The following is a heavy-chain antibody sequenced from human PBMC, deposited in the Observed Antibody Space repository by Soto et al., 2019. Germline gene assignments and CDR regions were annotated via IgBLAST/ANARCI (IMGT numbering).Heavy chain of an antibody. Sequence: ASVKVSCKASGYTFTSYGISWVRQAPGQGLEWMGWISAYNGNTNYAQKLQGRVTMTTDTSTSTAYMELRSLRSDDTAVYYCARGDIVVVLAANPGDYFDYWGQGTLVTVSS. CDR2: ISAYNGNT. CDR3: ARGDIVVVLAANPGDYFDY. D-gene: IGHD2-15*01. CDR1: GYTFTSYG. J-gene: IGHJ4*02. V-gene: IGHV1-18*01.